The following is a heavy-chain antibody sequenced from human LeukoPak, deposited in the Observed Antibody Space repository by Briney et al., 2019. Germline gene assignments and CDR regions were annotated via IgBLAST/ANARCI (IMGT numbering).Heavy chain of an antibody. D-gene: IGHD3-9*01. CDR1: GGSISSSSYY. CDR3: ARQKYFDWLLSSYYFDY. J-gene: IGHJ4*02. Sequence: PSETLSLTCTVSGGSISSSSYYWGWIRQPPGKGLEWIGSIYYSGSTYYNPSLKSRVTISVDTSKNQFSLKLSSVTAADTAVYYCARQKYFDWLLSSYYFDYWGQGTLVTVSS. V-gene: IGHV4-39*01. CDR2: IYYSGST.